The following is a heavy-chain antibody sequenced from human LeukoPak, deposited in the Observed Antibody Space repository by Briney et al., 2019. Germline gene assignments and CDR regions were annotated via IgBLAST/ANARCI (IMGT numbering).Heavy chain of an antibody. CDR3: AKDAKYRQLLSRSHGWFDP. D-gene: IGHD2-2*01. CDR2: ISWNSGSI. Sequence: GRSLRLSCAASGFTFDDYAMHWVRQAPGKGLEWVSGISWNSGSIGYADSVKGRFTISRDNAKNSLYLQMNSLRAEDTALYYCAKDAKYRQLLSRSHGWFDPWGQGTPVTVSS. CDR1: GFTFDDYA. V-gene: IGHV3-9*01. J-gene: IGHJ5*02.